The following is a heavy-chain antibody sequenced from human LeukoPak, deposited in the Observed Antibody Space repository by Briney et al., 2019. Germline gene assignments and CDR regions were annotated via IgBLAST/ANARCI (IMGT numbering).Heavy chain of an antibody. CDR1: GLTFSSFG. J-gene: IGHJ4*02. CDR2: ISTSSLNTI. CDR3: ARSLSTDFDY. V-gene: IGHV3-48*04. Sequence: GGSLRLSCAASGLTFSSFGMNWVRQAPGKGLEWISYISTSSLNTIHYADSVKGRFTISRDNAKNSLFLQMNSLRAEDTAVYYCARSLSTDFDYWGQGILVTVSS. D-gene: IGHD5/OR15-5a*01.